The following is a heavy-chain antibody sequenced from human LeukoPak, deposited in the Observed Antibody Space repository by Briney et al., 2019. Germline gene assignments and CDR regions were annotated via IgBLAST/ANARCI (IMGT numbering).Heavy chain of an antibody. CDR3: ASRYGSGSYGFDY. CDR1: GGSISSHY. Sequence: SETLSLTCTVSGGSISSHYWSWIRQPPGKGLEWIGYMYYNGSMNYNPSLKSRVTISADTSKNQFSLKLSSVTAADTAVYYCASRYGSGSYGFDYWGQGTLVTVSS. V-gene: IGHV4-59*11. J-gene: IGHJ4*02. CDR2: MYYNGSM. D-gene: IGHD3-10*01.